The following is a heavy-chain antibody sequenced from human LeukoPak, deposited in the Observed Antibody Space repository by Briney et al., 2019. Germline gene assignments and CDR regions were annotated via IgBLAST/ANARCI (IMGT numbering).Heavy chain of an antibody. V-gene: IGHV3-11*06. CDR3: AREPPRGGYSYGYYY. CDR1: GFTFSDYY. J-gene: IGHJ4*02. Sequence: GGSLRLSCAASGFTFSDYYMSWIRQAPGKGLEWVSDISSSSSYTNYADSVKGRFTISRDNAKNSLYLQMNSLRAEDTAAYYCAREPPRGGYSYGYYYWGQGTLVTVSS. D-gene: IGHD5-18*01. CDR2: ISSSSSYT.